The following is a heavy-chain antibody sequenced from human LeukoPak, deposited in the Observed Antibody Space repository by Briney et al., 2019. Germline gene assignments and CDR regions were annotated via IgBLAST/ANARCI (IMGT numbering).Heavy chain of an antibody. CDR1: GGSFSGYY. D-gene: IGHD3-3*01. CDR2: INHSGST. Sequence: PSETLSLTCAVYGGSFSGYYWSRIRQPPGKGLEWIGEINHSGSTNYNPSLKSRVTISVDTSKNQFSLKLSSVTAADTAVYYCARARSTIFGVVLKYYFDYWGQGTLVTVSS. CDR3: ARARSTIFGVVLKYYFDY. J-gene: IGHJ4*02. V-gene: IGHV4-34*01.